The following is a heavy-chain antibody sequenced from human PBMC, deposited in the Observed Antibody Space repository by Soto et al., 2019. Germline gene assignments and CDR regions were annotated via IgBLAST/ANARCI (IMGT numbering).Heavy chain of an antibody. J-gene: IGHJ4*02. CDR3: ARIQSGDFDY. V-gene: IGHV4-34*01. D-gene: IGHD2-15*01. Sequence: ETLSLTCAVYGGSFSGYYWSWIRQPPGKGLEWIGEINHSGSTNYNPSLKSRVTISVDTSKNQFSLKLSSVTAADTAVYYCARIQSGDFDYWGQGTMVTVSS. CDR2: INHSGST. CDR1: GGSFSGYY.